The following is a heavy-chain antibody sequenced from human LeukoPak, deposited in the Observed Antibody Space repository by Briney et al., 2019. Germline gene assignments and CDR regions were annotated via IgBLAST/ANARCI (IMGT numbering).Heavy chain of an antibody. D-gene: IGHD6-19*01. CDR1: GFXFSGYA. CDR2: FGGGGGST. J-gene: IGHJ4*02. Sequence: PGGSLRLSCAASGFXFSGYAMGWVRQAPGKGLEWVSTFGGGGGSTYYADSVKGRFTISRDNSKNTLYLQMNSLRAEDTAVYYCAKDKTPVSGWYGGIDYWGQGTLVTVSS. CDR3: AKDKTPVSGWYGGIDY. V-gene: IGHV3-23*01.